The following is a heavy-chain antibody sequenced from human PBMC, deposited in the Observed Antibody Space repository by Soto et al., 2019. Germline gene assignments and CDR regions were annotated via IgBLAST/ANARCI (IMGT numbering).Heavy chain of an antibody. J-gene: IGHJ5*02. CDR1: GYSFTSYW. Sequence: PGESLKISCKGSGYSFTSYWISWVRQMPGKGLEWMGRIDPSDSYTNYRPSFQGHVTISADKSISTAYLQWSSLKALDTAMYYCARWDSNNNWFDPWGQGTRVTVSS. V-gene: IGHV5-10-1*01. CDR3: ARWDSNNNWFDP. D-gene: IGHD6-13*01. CDR2: IDPSDSYT.